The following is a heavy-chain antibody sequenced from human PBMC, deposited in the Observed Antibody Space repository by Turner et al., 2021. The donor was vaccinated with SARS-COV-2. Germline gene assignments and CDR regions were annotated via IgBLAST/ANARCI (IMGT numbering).Heavy chain of an antibody. J-gene: IGHJ5*02. D-gene: IGHD6-19*01. CDR2: IIHSGST. CDR1: GGPISSSSYY. Sequence: QLQLQESGPGLVKPSETLSLTCTVSGGPISSSSYYWGWIRQPPGKGLEWIGEIIHSGSTNYNPSLKRRVTISLDTSKNQFSLTLSSGTAADTAVYYCARGHPYRAVAVAGFDPWGQGTLVTVSS. V-gene: IGHV4-39*07. CDR3: ARGHPYRAVAVAGFDP.